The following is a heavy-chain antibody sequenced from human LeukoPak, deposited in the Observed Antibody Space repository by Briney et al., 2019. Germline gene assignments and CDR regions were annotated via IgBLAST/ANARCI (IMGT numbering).Heavy chain of an antibody. V-gene: IGHV1-69*05. CDR1: GGTFSSYA. J-gene: IGHJ4*02. Sequence: ASVKVSCKASGGTFSSYAISWVRQAPGQGLEWMGGFIPIFGTANYAQKFQGRVTITTDESTSTAYMELSSLRSEDTAVYYCARDDDSSGYYFIYWGQGTLVTVSS. CDR2: FIPIFGTA. D-gene: IGHD3-22*01. CDR3: ARDDDSSGYYFIY.